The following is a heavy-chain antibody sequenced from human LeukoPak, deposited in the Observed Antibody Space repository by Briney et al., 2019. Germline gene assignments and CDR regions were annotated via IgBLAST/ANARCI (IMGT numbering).Heavy chain of an antibody. J-gene: IGHJ5*02. D-gene: IGHD5-18*01. CDR1: GDSVSSNSAA. Sequence: SQTLSLTCAISGDSVSSNSAAWNWIRQSPSRGLEWLGRTYYRSKWYNDYAVSVKSRITINPDTSKNQFSLQLNSVTPEDTAVYYCARDQGRGGSSGYSYWDPWGQGTLVTVSS. CDR2: TYYRSKWYN. CDR3: ARDQGRGGSSGYSYWDP. V-gene: IGHV6-1*01.